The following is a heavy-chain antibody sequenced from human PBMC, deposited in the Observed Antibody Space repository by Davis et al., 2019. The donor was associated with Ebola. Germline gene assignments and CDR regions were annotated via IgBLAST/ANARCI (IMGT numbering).Heavy chain of an antibody. CDR3: ARYRGDRLFDS. CDR1: GYTFNSKN. J-gene: IGHJ4*02. D-gene: IGHD2-21*02. V-gene: IGHV1-46*02. CDR2: INISGGGT. Sequence: AASVKVSCKASGYTFNSKNIHCVRQAPGQGLEWIGIINISGGGTTYAPKFQGRVTMTRDTSTRTVYMELISLRPEDTALYYCARYRGDRLFDSWGQGTLVTVSS.